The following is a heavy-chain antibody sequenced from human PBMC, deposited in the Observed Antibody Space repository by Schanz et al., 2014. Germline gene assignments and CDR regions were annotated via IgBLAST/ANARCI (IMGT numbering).Heavy chain of an antibody. J-gene: IGHJ4*02. Sequence: EVQLVESGGGVVRPGGSLRLSCAASGFGFDDYAMSWVRQAPGKGLEWVSGMSWNAGSLGYGDSVKGRFTISRDNAKNSLYLQMDSLRSEDTALYYCAKNRAGGYESFLDSWGQGTLVTVSS. V-gene: IGHV3-20*04. D-gene: IGHD5-12*01. CDR3: AKNRAGGYESFLDS. CDR1: GFGFDDYA. CDR2: MSWNAGSL.